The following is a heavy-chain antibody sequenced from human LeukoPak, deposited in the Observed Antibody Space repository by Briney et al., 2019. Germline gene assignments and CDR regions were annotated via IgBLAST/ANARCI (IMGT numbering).Heavy chain of an antibody. J-gene: IGHJ4*02. Sequence: GGSLRLSCAASGFTFSSYSMNWVRQAPGKGLEWVSSISSSSSYIYYAESVKGRFTISRDNAKNSLYLQMNSLRAEDTAVYYCARDWNSYCSSTSCSIDYWGQGTLVTVSS. D-gene: IGHD2-2*01. V-gene: IGHV3-21*01. CDR2: ISSSSSYI. CDR1: GFTFSSYS. CDR3: ARDWNSYCSSTSCSIDY.